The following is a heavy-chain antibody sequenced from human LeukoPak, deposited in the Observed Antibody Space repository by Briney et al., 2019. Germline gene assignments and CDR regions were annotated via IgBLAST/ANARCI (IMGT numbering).Heavy chain of an antibody. CDR3: TFRGVNDY. Sequence: PGGSLRLSCAASGFTFSSYAMHWVRQAPGKGLEWVAVISYDGSNKYYADSVKGRFTISRDNSKNTLYLQMNSLKTEDTAVYYCTFRGVNDYWGQGTLVTVSS. V-gene: IGHV3-30*04. CDR2: ISYDGSNK. D-gene: IGHD3-10*01. CDR1: GFTFSSYA. J-gene: IGHJ4*02.